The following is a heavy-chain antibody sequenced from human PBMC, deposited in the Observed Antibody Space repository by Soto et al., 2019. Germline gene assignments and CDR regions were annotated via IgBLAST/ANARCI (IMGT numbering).Heavy chain of an antibody. V-gene: IGHV4-34*01. CDR3: ARGRSRYSNTFHTWLDP. CDR2: INHSGST. J-gene: IGHJ5*02. CDR1: GESLSGFH. D-gene: IGHD2-2*01. Sequence: PSETLSLTCAVCGESLSGFHWNWIRQPPGKGLEWIGEINHSGSTTYSPSLESRVTISRDTSRNQFSLKLSSVTAADTAVYYCARGRSRYSNTFHTWLDPWGQGALVTVSS.